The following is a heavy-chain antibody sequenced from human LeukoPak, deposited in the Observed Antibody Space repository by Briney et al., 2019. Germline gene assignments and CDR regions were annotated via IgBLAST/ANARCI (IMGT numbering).Heavy chain of an antibody. J-gene: IGHJ4*02. D-gene: IGHD3-22*01. CDR1: GFTVSSVY. V-gene: IGHV3-53*01. CDR2: NYSVGTT. CDR3: ARGQPYYYDSRGYSVPHD. Sequence: GGSLRLSCAASGFTVSSVYMSWVRQAPGKGLEWVSLNYSVGTTYYADSVKGRFIISRDDSKNTLYPQMNSLRAEDTAVYYCARGQPYYYDSRGYSVPHDWGQGTLVTVSS.